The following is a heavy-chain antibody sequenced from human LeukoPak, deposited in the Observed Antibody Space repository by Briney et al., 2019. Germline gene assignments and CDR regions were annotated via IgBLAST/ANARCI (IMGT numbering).Heavy chain of an antibody. CDR3: ASSHIYSYGFGY. CDR1: GGSISSRTYY. D-gene: IGHD5-18*01. CDR2: INHSGST. V-gene: IGHV4-39*07. J-gene: IGHJ4*02. Sequence: SETLSLTCTVSGGSISSRTYYWSWIRQPPGKGLEWIGEINHSGSTNYNPSLKSRVTISVDTSKNQFSLKLSSVTAADTAVYYCASSHIYSYGFGYWGQGTLVTVSS.